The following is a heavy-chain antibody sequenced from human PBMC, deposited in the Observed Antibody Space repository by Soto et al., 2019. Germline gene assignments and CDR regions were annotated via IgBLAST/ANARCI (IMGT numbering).Heavy chain of an antibody. D-gene: IGHD6-6*01. CDR3: ASSDMYSSSWYYYYGMDV. V-gene: IGHV1-18*04. CDR2: ISAYNGNT. CDR1: GYTFTSYG. J-gene: IGHJ6*02. Sequence: ASVKVSCKASGYTFTSYGTSWVRQAPGQGLEWMGWISAYNGNTNYAQKLQGRVTMTTDTSTSTAYMELRSLRSDDTAVYYCASSDMYSSSWYYYYGMDVWGQGTTVTVSS.